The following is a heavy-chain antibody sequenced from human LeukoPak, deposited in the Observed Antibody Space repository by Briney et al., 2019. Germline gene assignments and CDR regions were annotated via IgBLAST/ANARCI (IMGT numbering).Heavy chain of an antibody. Sequence: GASVKVSCKASGGTCSSYAISWVRQAPGQGLEWMGRIIPILGIANYAQKFQGRVTITADKSTSTAYMELSSLRSEDTAVYYCARENDSSGYAPGDWGQGTLVTVSS. D-gene: IGHD3-22*01. V-gene: IGHV1-69*04. CDR2: IIPILGIA. J-gene: IGHJ4*02. CDR3: ARENDSSGYAPGD. CDR1: GGTCSSYA.